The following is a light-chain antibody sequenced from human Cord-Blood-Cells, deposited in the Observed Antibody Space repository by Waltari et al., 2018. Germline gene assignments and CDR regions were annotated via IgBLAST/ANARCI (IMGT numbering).Light chain of an antibody. CDR2: KVS. CDR3: MQGTRWYT. V-gene: IGKV2-30*01. Sequence: DVGMTQSPLSLPVTLGQPASISCRSSQSLVYSDGNTYLNWFQQRPGQSPRRLIYKVSNRDAGVPDRFSCRGSGTDFTLKISRVEAEDVGVYYCMQGTRWYTFGQGTKLEIK. CDR1: QSLVYSDGNTY. J-gene: IGKJ2*01.